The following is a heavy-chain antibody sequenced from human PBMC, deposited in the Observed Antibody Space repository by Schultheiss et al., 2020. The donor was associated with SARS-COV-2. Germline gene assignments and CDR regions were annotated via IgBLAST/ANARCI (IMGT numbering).Heavy chain of an antibody. CDR3: ARDWGVATINYYYYMDV. CDR2: IYYSGST. D-gene: IGHD5-24*01. Sequence: SETLSLTCTVSGDSTILYYWSWIRQPPGKGLEWIGYIYYSGSTNYNPSLKSRVTISVDTSKNQFSLKLSSVTAADTAVYYCARDWGVATINYYYYMDVWGKGTTVTVSS. CDR1: GDSTILYY. J-gene: IGHJ6*03. V-gene: IGHV4-59*12.